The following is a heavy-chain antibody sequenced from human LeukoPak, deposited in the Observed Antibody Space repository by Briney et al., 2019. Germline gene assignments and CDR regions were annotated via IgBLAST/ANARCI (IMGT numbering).Heavy chain of an antibody. CDR2: MNPKSGNT. J-gene: IGHJ6*03. CDR3: ARDLHIAAAGNNYYYYYMDV. CDR1: GYTFTSYD. Sequence: ASVKVSCKASGYTFTSYDINWVRQATGQGLEWMGWMNPKSGNTRYAQKFQGRITMTRNTSISTAYMELSSLRSEDTAVYYCARDLHIAAAGNNYYYYYMDVWGKGTTVTVSS. D-gene: IGHD6-13*01. V-gene: IGHV1-8*01.